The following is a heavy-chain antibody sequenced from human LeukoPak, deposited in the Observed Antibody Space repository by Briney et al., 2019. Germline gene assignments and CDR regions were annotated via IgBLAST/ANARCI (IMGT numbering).Heavy chain of an antibody. CDR1: GYRFTGYY. J-gene: IGHJ4*02. D-gene: IGHD6-19*01. CDR3: ARGIAVTGTSGPNFDY. V-gene: IGHV1-2*02. Sequence: GASVKVSCKASGYRFTGYYMQWVRQAPGQGLEWMGWINPNSGGTNYAQKFQGRVTMTRDTSISTAYMELSRLTSDATAVYYCARGIAVTGTSGPNFDYWGQGTLVTVSS. CDR2: INPNSGGT.